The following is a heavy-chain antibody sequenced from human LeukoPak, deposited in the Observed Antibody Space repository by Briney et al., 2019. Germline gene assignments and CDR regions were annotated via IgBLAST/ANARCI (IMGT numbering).Heavy chain of an antibody. CDR3: ALIGYCSSTSCIEGWFDP. CDR1: GYTFTGYY. J-gene: IGHJ5*02. CDR2: INPNSGGT. D-gene: IGHD2-2*01. Sequence: ASVKVSCKASGYTFTGYYMHWVRQAPGQGLEWMGWINPNSGGTNYAQKFQGRVTTTRDTSISTAYMELSRLRSDDTAVYYCALIGYCSSTSCIEGWFDPWGQGTLVTVSS. V-gene: IGHV1-2*02.